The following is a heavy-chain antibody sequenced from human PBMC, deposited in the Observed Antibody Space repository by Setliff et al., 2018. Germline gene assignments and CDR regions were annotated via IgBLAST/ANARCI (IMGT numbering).Heavy chain of an antibody. V-gene: IGHV4-38-2*01. CDR2: IYHSGST. J-gene: IGHJ4*02. D-gene: IGHD3-10*01. CDR1: GYSISSGYY. Sequence: SETLSLTCAVSGYSISSGYYWGWIRQPPGKGLEWIGSIYHSGSTYYNPSLKSRVTISVDTSKNQFSLKLSSVTAADTAVYYCARLRYYGSGSYLYYWGQGTQVTVSS. CDR3: ARLRYYGSGSYLYY.